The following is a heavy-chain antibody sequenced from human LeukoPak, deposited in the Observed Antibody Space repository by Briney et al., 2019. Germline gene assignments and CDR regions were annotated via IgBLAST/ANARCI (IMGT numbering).Heavy chain of an antibody. CDR2: ISYDRSNK. J-gene: IGHJ4*02. CDR3: ARGVGLTPWASYYDSSGYYPKALY. CDR1: GFTFSSYG. D-gene: IGHD3-22*01. V-gene: IGHV3-30*03. Sequence: GGSLRLSCAASGFTFSSYGMHWVRQAPGKGLEWVAVISYDRSNKYYADSVKGRFTISRDNSKNTLYLQMNSLRAEDTAVYYCARGVGLTPWASYYDSSGYYPKALYWGQGTLVTVSS.